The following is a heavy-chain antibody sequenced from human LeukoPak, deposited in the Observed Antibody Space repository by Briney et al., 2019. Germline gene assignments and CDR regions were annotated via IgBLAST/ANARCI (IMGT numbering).Heavy chain of an antibody. CDR3: RLVGATVHYYYYMDV. CDR2: ISGSGGST. V-gene: IGHV3-23*01. D-gene: IGHD1-26*01. Sequence: GGSLRLSCAASGFTFSSYAMSWVRQAPGKGLEWVSAISGSGGSTYYADSVKGRFTISRDNAKNSLYLQMNSLRAEDTAVYYCRLVGATVHYYYYMDVWGKGTTVTVSS. CDR1: GFTFSSYA. J-gene: IGHJ6*03.